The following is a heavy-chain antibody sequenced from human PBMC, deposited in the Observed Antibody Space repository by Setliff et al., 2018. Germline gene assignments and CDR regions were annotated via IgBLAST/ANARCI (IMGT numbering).Heavy chain of an antibody. CDR2: INPDGSYR. Sequence: GESLKISCAASGLTFSDNWMDWVRQVPGKGLVWVSRINPDGSYRDYADSVKGRFTISRDNAKNTLYMQMNSLRAEDTAVYYCASDSYGHTRGYWGLGTLVTVSS. CDR1: GLTFSDNW. CDR3: ASDSYGHTRGY. J-gene: IGHJ4*02. D-gene: IGHD5-18*01. V-gene: IGHV3-74*01.